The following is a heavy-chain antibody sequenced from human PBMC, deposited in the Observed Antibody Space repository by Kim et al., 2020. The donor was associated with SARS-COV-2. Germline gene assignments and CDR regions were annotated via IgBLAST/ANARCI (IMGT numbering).Heavy chain of an antibody. Sequence: SADTGKSRLTISRANAKNSLFLQMNSLRAEDTAVYYCARDTPPPSSAFDIWGQGTMVTVSS. J-gene: IGHJ3*02. V-gene: IGHV3-11*05. CDR3: ARDTPPPSSAFDI.